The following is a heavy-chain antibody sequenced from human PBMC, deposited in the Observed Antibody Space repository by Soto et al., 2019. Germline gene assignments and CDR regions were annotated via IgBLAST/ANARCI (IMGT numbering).Heavy chain of an antibody. V-gene: IGHV3-74*01. CDR3: ARDDGDYSTGAEYFQR. D-gene: IGHD4-17*01. J-gene: IGHJ1*01. CDR1: GFTFSSYW. CDR2: INSDGSST. Sequence: VGSLRLSCAASGFTFSSYWMHWVRQAPGKGLVWVSRINSDGSSTSYADSVKGRFTISRDNAKNTLYLQMNSLRAEDTAVYYCARDDGDYSTGAEYFQRWGQGTLVTVSS.